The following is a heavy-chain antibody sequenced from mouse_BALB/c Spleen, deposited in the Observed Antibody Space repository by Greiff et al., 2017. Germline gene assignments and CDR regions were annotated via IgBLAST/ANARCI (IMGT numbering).Heavy chain of an antibody. Sequence: EVQLQQSGPGLVKPSQSLSLTCTVTGYSITSDYAWNWIRQFPGNKLEWMGYISYSGSTSYNPSLKSRISITRDTSKNQFFLQLNSVTTEDTATYYCARDGNAMDYWGQGTSVTVSS. CDR3: ARDGNAMDY. CDR1: GYSITSDYA. J-gene: IGHJ4*01. D-gene: IGHD2-1*01. CDR2: ISYSGST. V-gene: IGHV3-2*02.